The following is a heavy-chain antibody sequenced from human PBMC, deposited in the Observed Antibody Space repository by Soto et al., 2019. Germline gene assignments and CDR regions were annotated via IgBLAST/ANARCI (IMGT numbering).Heavy chain of an antibody. Sequence: QLQLQESGPGLVKPSETLSLTCTVSGGSISSSSYYWDWIRQPPGKGLEWIGSIYYSGSTYYNPSLKSRVTISVDTSKKQFSLKLISVTAADTAVYYCARRGGATIMDYWGQGTLVTVSS. CDR1: GGSISSSSYY. V-gene: IGHV4-39*01. D-gene: IGHD5-12*01. CDR3: ARRGGATIMDY. J-gene: IGHJ4*02. CDR2: IYYSGST.